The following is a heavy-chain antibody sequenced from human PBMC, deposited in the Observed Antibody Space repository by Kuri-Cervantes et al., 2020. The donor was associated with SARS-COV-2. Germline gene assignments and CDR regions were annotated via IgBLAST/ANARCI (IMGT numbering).Heavy chain of an antibody. CDR1: GFTFSDYY. CDR3: ARVTGTRSYYYYGMDV. J-gene: IGHJ6*02. Sequence: GESLKISCAASGFTFSDYYMSWIRQAPGKGLEWVSYISSSSSTIYYADSAKGRFTISRDNAKNSLYLQMNSLRDEDTAVYYCARVTGTRSYYYYGMDVWGQGTTVTVSS. V-gene: IGHV3-11*04. D-gene: IGHD1-7*01. CDR2: ISSSSSTI.